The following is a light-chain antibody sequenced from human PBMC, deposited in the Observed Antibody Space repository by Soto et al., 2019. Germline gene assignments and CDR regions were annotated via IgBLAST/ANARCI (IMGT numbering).Light chain of an antibody. CDR3: QQYGSSPPSP. Sequence: SPGTLSLSPGESATLSCRASQSVSSSYLAWYQQKPGQAPRLLIYGASSRATGIPDRFSGSGSGTDFTLTISRLEPEDFAVYSCQQYGSSPPSPVGQGTLLEIK. J-gene: IGKJ5*01. V-gene: IGKV3-20*01. CDR2: GAS. CDR1: QSVSSSY.